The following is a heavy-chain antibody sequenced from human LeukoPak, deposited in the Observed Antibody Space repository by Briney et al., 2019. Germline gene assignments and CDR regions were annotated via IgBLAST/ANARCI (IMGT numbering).Heavy chain of an antibody. V-gene: IGHV3-23*01. CDR1: GFTFSGYT. Sequence: GGSLRLSCAASGFTFSGYTMSWVRQAPGKGLEWVSGISGSGYSTYYSESVKGRFAISRDNSKNTLFLQTNSLRAEDTAMYYCGKIGHYDDPFDYWGHGTLVTVSS. J-gene: IGHJ4*01. D-gene: IGHD4-17*01. CDR3: GKIGHYDDPFDY. CDR2: ISGSGYST.